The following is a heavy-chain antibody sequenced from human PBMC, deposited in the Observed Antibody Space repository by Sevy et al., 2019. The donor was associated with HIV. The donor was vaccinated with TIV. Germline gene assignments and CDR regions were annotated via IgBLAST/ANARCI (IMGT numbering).Heavy chain of an antibody. CDR2: ISYDGSDK. D-gene: IGHD4-17*01. J-gene: IGHJ6*02. CDR1: GFAFTNYYA. CDR3: ARPRANYVDHYFFYAMDV. Sequence: GGSLRLSCTASGFAFTNYYAMHWVRQAPGKGLEWVALISYDGSDKFYADSVKGRFTTRDNFKNTLYLQMNGLTTEDTAVYYCARPRANYVDHYFFYAMDVWGQGTTVTVSS. V-gene: IGHV3-30-3*01.